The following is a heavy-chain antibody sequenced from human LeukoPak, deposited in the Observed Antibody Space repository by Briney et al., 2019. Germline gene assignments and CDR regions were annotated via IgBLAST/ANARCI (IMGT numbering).Heavy chain of an antibody. J-gene: IGHJ4*02. V-gene: IGHV4-31*03. CDR3: AISGGDYGWTFDY. CDR2: IYYSGST. D-gene: IGHD4-17*01. CDR1: GGSISSGGYY. Sequence: SETLSLTCTVSGGSISSGGYYWSWIRQRPGKGLEWIGYIYYSGSTYYNPSLKSRVTISVDMSKNQFSLKLSSVTAADTAVYYCAISGGDYGWTFDYWGQGTLVTVSS.